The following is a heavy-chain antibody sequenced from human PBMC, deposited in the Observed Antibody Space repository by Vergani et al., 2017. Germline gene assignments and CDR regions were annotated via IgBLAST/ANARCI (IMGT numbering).Heavy chain of an antibody. V-gene: IGHV3-9*01. D-gene: IGHD6-13*01. CDR2: ISWNSGSI. CDR3: AKDPAYSSRDEFDY. CDR1: GFTFDDYA. Sequence: EVQLVESGGGLVQPGRSLRLSCAASGFTFDDYAMHWVRQAPGKGLEWVSGISWNSGSIGYADSVKGRFTISRDNSKNTLYLQMNSLRAEDTAVYYCAKDPAYSSRDEFDYWGQGTLVTVSS. J-gene: IGHJ4*02.